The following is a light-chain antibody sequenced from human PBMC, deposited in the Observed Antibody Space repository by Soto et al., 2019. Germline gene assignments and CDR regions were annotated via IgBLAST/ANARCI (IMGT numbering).Light chain of an antibody. CDR3: QQSYNSPRT. Sequence: DIQVTQSPSSLSASVGDIVNITCRASQNIRDYVHWYQQKSGKAPNLLIYTASSLKRGVPSRFSGSGSGTEFTLIISSLQPEDFATYYCQQSYNSPRTFGQGTRVEVK. CDR2: TAS. V-gene: IGKV1-39*01. CDR1: QNIRDY. J-gene: IGKJ1*01.